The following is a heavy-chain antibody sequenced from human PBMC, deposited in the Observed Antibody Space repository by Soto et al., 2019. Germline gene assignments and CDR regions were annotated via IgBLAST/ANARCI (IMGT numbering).Heavy chain of an antibody. D-gene: IGHD3-10*01. CDR2: INAGNGNT. J-gene: IGHJ5*02. CDR3: ARAHLYGSGSPEWFDP. CDR1: GYTFTSYA. V-gene: IGHV1-3*01. Sequence: ASVKVSCKASGYTFTSYAMHWVRQAPGQRLEWMGWINAGNGNTKYSQKFQGRVTITRDTSASTAYMELSSLRSEDTAVYYCARAHLYGSGSPEWFDPWGQGTLVTVSS.